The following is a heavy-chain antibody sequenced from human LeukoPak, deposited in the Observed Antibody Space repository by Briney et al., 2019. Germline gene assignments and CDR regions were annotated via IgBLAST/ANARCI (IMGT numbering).Heavy chain of an antibody. CDR2: INSDGSST. CDR3: ASETYIVVVPAATFDY. D-gene: IGHD2-2*01. J-gene: IGHJ4*02. CDR1: GXXFSSYW. V-gene: IGHV3-74*01. Sequence: GGSLRLSCAASGXXFSSYWMHWVRQAPGKGLVWVSRINSDGSSTSYADSVKGRFTISRDNAKNTLYLQMNSLRAEDTAVYYCASETYIVVVPAATFDYWGQGTLVTVSS.